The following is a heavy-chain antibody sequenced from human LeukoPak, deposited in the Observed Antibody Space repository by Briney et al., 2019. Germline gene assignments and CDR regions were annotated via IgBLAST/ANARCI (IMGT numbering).Heavy chain of an antibody. CDR3: ARDDYYGSGSYP. Sequence: PSETLSLTCSVSGGSISSSSYYWAWIRQPPGKGLEWIGSIYYSGSTYYNPALKSRVTISVDTSKNQFSLKLSSVTAADTAVYYSARDDYYGSGSYPVGQGALVTVSS. CDR1: GGSISSSSYY. CDR2: IYYSGST. D-gene: IGHD3-10*01. J-gene: IGHJ5*02. V-gene: IGHV4-39*01.